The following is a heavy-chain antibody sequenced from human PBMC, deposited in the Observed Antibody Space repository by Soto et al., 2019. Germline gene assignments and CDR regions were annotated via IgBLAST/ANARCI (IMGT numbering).Heavy chain of an antibody. D-gene: IGHD1-26*01. CDR1: GGSVSSSTYY. Sequence: QLQLQESGPGLVKPSETLSLTCTVAGGSVSSSTYYWGWIRQPPGKGLEWIATFYYSGSTYHTPSLNSRGTISSDTSKNQFSLKLSSVTATDTAVYYCARHQVTYYDAFDIWGQGTMVTVSS. CDR2: FYYSGST. V-gene: IGHV4-39*01. J-gene: IGHJ3*02. CDR3: ARHQVTYYDAFDI.